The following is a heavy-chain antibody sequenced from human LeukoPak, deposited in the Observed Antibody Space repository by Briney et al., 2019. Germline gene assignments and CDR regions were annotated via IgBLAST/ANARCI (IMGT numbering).Heavy chain of an antibody. CDR1: GGSISSGDYY. V-gene: IGHV4-30-4*01. CDR3: ARATVNYYGSGSYPLYYFDY. Sequence: LSQTLSLTCTVSGGSISSGDYYWSWIRQPPGKGLEWIGEINHSGSTNYNPSLKSRVTISVDTSKNQFSLKLSSVTAADTAVYYCARATVNYYGSGSYPLYYFDYWGQGTLVTVSS. CDR2: INHSGST. D-gene: IGHD3-10*01. J-gene: IGHJ4*02.